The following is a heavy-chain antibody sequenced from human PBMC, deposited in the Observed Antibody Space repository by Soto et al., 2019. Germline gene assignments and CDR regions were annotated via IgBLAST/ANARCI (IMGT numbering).Heavy chain of an antibody. CDR3: ARGDKDIVVVPAAAYYYYYMDV. D-gene: IGHD2-2*01. CDR2: TRNKANSYTT. V-gene: IGHV3-72*01. CDR1: GFTFSDHY. J-gene: IGHJ6*03. Sequence: GGSLRLSCAASGFTFSDHYMDWVRQAPGKGLEWVGRTRNKANSYTTEYAASVKGRFTISRDDSKNSLYLQMNSLKTEDTAVYYCARGDKDIVVVPAAAYYYYYMDVWGKGTTVTVSS.